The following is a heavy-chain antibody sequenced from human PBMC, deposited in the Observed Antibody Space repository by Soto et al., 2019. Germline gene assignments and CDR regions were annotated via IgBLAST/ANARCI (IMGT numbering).Heavy chain of an antibody. Sequence: QVQLQESGPGLVKPSETLSLTCTVSGASITNYYCSWFRQPPGKGLEWIGYINYDGYSAYNLSLKRRVTLSMDASKTQFSLMLESVTATDTAVYNCARHGFGPLHGLVDVWGPGTTVIVSS. V-gene: IGHV4-59*08. J-gene: IGHJ6*02. CDR3: ARHGFGPLHGLVDV. CDR1: GASITNYY. CDR2: INYDGYS. D-gene: IGHD3-10*01.